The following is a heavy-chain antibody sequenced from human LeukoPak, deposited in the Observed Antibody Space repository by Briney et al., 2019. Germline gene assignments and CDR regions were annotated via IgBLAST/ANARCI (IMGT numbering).Heavy chain of an antibody. V-gene: IGHV3-7*01. Sequence: QAGGSLRLSCAASGFIFSIYWMTWVRQAPGKGLEWLATIMADGSEEYYVDSVKGRFTISRDNANYSLYLQMNSLRADDTAVYYCARDPWTDYWGQGTLVTVSS. CDR1: GFIFSIYW. J-gene: IGHJ4*02. D-gene: IGHD3/OR15-3a*01. CDR3: ARDPWTDY. CDR2: IMADGSEE.